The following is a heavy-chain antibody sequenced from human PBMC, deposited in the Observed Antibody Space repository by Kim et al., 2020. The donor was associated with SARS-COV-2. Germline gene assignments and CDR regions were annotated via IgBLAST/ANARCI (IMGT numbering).Heavy chain of an antibody. Sequence: GGSLRLSCAASGFTFSSYAMSWVRQAPGKGLEWVSAISGSGGSTYYADSVKGRFTISRDNSKNTLYLQMNSLRAEDTAVYYCAKAPYYGSGSYYEPADDYYYYYGMDVWGQGTTVTVSS. D-gene: IGHD3-10*01. CDR1: GFTFSSYA. J-gene: IGHJ6*02. CDR3: AKAPYYGSGSYYEPADDYYYYYGMDV. V-gene: IGHV3-23*01. CDR2: ISGSGGST.